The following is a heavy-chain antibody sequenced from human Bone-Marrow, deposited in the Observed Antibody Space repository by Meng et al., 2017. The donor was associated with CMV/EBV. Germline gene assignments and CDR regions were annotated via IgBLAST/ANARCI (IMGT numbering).Heavy chain of an antibody. Sequence: SETLSLTCAVYGGSFSGYYWSWIRQPPGKGLEWIGEINHSGSTNYNPSLKSRVTISVDTSKNQFSLKLSSVTAADTAVYYCARSITIFGVVDYWGQGTLVTVSS. D-gene: IGHD3-3*01. CDR2: INHSGST. CDR1: GGSFSGYY. CDR3: ARSITIFGVVDY. J-gene: IGHJ4*02. V-gene: IGHV4-34*01.